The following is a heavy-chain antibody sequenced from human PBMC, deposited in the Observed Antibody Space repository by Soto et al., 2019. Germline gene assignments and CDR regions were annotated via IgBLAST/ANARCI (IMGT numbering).Heavy chain of an antibody. D-gene: IGHD5-18*01. CDR2: ISHSGTT. CDR1: GGSISSGNW. Sequence: SETLSLTCAVSGGSISSGNWWSWVRQSPRKGLEWIGEISHSGTTNHNPSLKSRVTISIDKSKNQFSLKLTSVTAADTAVYYCASHRGNTYGPYDYWGQGTLVTVSS. V-gene: IGHV4-4*02. J-gene: IGHJ4*02. CDR3: ASHRGNTYGPYDY.